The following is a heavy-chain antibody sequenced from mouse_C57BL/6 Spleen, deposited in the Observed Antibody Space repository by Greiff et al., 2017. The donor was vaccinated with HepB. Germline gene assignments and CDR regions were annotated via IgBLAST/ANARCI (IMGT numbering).Heavy chain of an antibody. Sequence: VQLQQSGTVLARPGASVKMSCKTSGYTFTSYWMHWVKQRPGQGLEWIGAIYPGNSDTSYNQKFKGKAKLTAVTSASTAYMELSSLTNEDSAVYYCTRWGYYSNSLYWYFDVWGTGTTVTVSS. CDR2: IYPGNSDT. V-gene: IGHV1-5*01. CDR3: TRWGYYSNSLYWYFDV. D-gene: IGHD2-5*01. CDR1: GYTFTSYW. J-gene: IGHJ1*03.